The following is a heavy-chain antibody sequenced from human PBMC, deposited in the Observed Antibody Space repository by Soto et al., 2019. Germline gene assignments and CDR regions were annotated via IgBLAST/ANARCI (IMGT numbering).Heavy chain of an antibody. Sequence: GGSLRLSCAASGFTFSSYSMNWVRQAPGKGLEWVSSISSSSSYIYYADSVKGRFTIPRDNAKNSLYLQMNSLRAEDTAVYYCARAGSGYYFDYWGQGTLVTVSS. CDR1: GFTFSSYS. CDR2: ISSSSSYI. D-gene: IGHD3-10*01. V-gene: IGHV3-21*01. CDR3: ARAGSGYYFDY. J-gene: IGHJ4*02.